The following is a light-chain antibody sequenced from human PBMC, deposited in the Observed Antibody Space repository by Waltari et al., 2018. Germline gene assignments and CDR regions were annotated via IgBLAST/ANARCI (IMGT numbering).Light chain of an antibody. CDR2: DVT. V-gene: IGLV2-11*01. CDR1: SSDVGGYDS. Sequence: QSALTQPRSVSGSPGQSVTISCTGTSSDVGGYDSVSWYQHHPGKAPKLMICDVTKRPSGVPDRFSGSKSGNTASLTISGLQAEDEAYYYCCSYAGSYTHVVFGGGTKLTVL. J-gene: IGLJ2*01. CDR3: CSYAGSYTHVV.